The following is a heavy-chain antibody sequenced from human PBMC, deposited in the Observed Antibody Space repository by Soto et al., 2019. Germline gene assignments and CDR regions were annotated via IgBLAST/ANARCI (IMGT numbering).Heavy chain of an antibody. D-gene: IGHD2-15*01. V-gene: IGHV1-69*13. Sequence: ASVKVSCKASGGTFSSYAISWVRQAPGQGLEWMGGIIPIFGTANYAQKFQGRVTITADESTSTAYMELSSLRSEDTAVDYGARLPHEEPAAQPSPSYSSSGRPVGAQGPTATVPS. CDR1: GGTFSSYA. CDR3: ARLPHEEPAAQPSPSYSSSGRPV. CDR2: IIPIFGTA. J-gene: IGHJ6*02.